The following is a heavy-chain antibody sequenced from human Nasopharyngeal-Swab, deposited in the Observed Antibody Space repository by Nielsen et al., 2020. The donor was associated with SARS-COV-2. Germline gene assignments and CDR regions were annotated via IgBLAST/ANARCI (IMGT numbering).Heavy chain of an antibody. CDR2: IYHSGST. Sequence: SETLSLTCTVSGGSISSYYWSWVRQPPGKGLEWIGEIYHSGSTNYNPSLKSRVTISVDKSKNQFSLKLSSVTAADTAVYYCARVREVQGVMEGPPHPQPDAFDIWGQGTMVTVSS. V-gene: IGHV4-4*02. CDR3: ARVREVQGVMEGPPHPQPDAFDI. D-gene: IGHD3-10*01. J-gene: IGHJ3*02. CDR1: GGSISSYY.